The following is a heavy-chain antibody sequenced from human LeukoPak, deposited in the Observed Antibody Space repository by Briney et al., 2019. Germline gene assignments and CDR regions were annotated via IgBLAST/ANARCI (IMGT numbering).Heavy chain of an antibody. CDR1: GYTFTSYD. CDR3: ASPEYGYDPYGMDV. V-gene: IGHV1-8*01. J-gene: IGHJ6*02. D-gene: IGHD5-12*01. CDR2: MNPNSGNT. Sequence: WTSVKVSCKASGYTFTSYDINWVRQATGQGLEWMGWMNPNSGNTGYAQKFQGRVTMTRNTSISTAYMELSSLRSEDTAVYYCASPEYGYDPYGMDVWGQGTTVTVSS.